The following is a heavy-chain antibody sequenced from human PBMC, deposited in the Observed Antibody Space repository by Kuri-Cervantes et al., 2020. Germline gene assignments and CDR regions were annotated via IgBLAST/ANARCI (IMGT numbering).Heavy chain of an antibody. D-gene: IGHD2-15*01. CDR1: GFTFSNAW. CDR3: TRFDIEVAAFDY. Sequence: GESLKISCAASGFTFSNAWMSWVRQAPGKGLEWVGRIKSKTDGGTTDYAAPVKGRFTISRDDSKNTLYLQMNSLKTEDTAVYYCTRFDIEVAAFDYWGQGTLVTVSS. CDR2: IKSKTDGGTT. J-gene: IGHJ4*02. V-gene: IGHV3-15*01.